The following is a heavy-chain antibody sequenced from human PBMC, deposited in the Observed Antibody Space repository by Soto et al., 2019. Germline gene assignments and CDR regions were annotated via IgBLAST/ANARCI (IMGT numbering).Heavy chain of an antibody. J-gene: IGHJ4*02. CDR2: IYWDDDK. V-gene: IGHV2-5*02. CDR3: VHLLTGGRFDS. D-gene: IGHD3-16*01. CDR1: GFSLSSSGVG. Sequence: QITLKESGPSLVKPTETLTLTCTFSGFSLSSSGVGVAWIRQPPGKPLEWLALIYWDDDKYTSPSLKSRLTLPKDTSKNQVVLLMTNMDPVDTATYFCVHLLTGGRFDSWGQGTLVTVSS.